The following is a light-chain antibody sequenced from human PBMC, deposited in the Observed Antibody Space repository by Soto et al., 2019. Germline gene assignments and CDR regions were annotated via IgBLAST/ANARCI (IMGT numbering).Light chain of an antibody. Sequence: DIQMTQSPSTLSASVGDRVTITCRASQSISSWLAWYQQKPGKAPKLLIYDASSLESGVPSRFSGSGSGTEFPLTISSLQPDDVAPYYCQQYNSYSGTFGQGTKGEIK. CDR3: QQYNSYSGT. CDR2: DAS. V-gene: IGKV1-5*01. J-gene: IGKJ1*01. CDR1: QSISSW.